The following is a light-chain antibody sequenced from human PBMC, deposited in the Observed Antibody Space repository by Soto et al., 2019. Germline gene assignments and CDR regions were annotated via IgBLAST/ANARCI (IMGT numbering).Light chain of an antibody. CDR2: AAS. CDR3: QQSNNWPRT. J-gene: IGKJ1*01. Sequence: ERVMTQSPATLSVSPGEKATLSCRASQTVNNNLAWYQQKPVQAPRLLIYAASTRATGIPARFSGSGSGTEVTLTVSSLQSADFAVYYCQQSNNWPRTFGPGTKVEVK. V-gene: IGKV3-15*01. CDR1: QTVNNN.